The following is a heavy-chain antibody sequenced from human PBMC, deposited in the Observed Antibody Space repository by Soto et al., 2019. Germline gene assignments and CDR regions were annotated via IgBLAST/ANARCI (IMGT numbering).Heavy chain of an antibody. CDR1: GFTFSSYA. J-gene: IGHJ4*02. CDR2: ISGSGGST. V-gene: IGHV3-23*01. CDR3: ANAYYYDSSGYSGEFDY. D-gene: IGHD3-22*01. Sequence: GGSLRLSCAASGFTFSSYAMSWVRQAPGKGLEWVSAISGSGGSTYYADSVKGRFTISRDNSKNTLYLQMNSLGAKDTAVYYCANAYYYDSSGYSGEFDYWGQGTLVTVSS.